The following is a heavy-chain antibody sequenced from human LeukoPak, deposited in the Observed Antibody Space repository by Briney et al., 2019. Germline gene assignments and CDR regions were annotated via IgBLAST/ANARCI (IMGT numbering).Heavy chain of an antibody. CDR3: ARGQSGDPAFDI. J-gene: IGHJ3*02. CDR2: IYSGGTT. V-gene: IGHV3-53*01. Sequence: ETLSLTCTVSGGSIGSSGYYWGWIRQTPGKGLEWVSVIYSGGTTYYADSVEGRFTISRDTSRNTLYLQMNSLRAEDTAVYYCARGQSGDPAFDIWGQGTMVTVSS. CDR1: GGSIGSSGYY. D-gene: IGHD4-17*01.